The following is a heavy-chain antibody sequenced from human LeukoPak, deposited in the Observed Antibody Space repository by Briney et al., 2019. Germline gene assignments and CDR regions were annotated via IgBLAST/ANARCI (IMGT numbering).Heavy chain of an antibody. CDR3: ANPQSRGYDYLDY. CDR1: GFTFGSYW. CDR2: ISIDGSEK. D-gene: IGHD5-12*01. V-gene: IGHV3-30*18. J-gene: IGHJ4*02. Sequence: QPGGSLRLSCVASGFTFGSYWMHWVRQAPGKGLEWVAVISIDGSEKYYADSVKGRFTISRDNSKNTLYLQMNSLRGDDTAVYYCANPQSRGYDYLDYWGQGTLVTVSS.